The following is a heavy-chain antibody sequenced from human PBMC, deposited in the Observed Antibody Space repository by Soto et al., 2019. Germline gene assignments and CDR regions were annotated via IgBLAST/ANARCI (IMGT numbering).Heavy chain of an antibody. CDR2: IIPIFGTA. CDR3: ARVWPREWAPTLTFDI. CDR1: GGTFSSYA. V-gene: IGHV1-69*06. Sequence: ASVKVSCKASGGTFSSYAISWVRQAPGQGLEWMGGIIPIFGTANYAQKFQGRVTITADKSTSTAYMELSSLRSEDTAVYYCARVWPREWAPTLTFDICGQGTMVTVSS. J-gene: IGHJ3*02. D-gene: IGHD3-3*01.